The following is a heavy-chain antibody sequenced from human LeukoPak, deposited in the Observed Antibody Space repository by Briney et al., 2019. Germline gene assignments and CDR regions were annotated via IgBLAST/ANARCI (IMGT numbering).Heavy chain of an antibody. CDR2: VYHSGST. CDR3: ARGVGVDKFDY. CDR1: GGSISSSSYY. D-gene: IGHD1-26*01. V-gene: IGHV4-39*07. Sequence: SETLSLTCTVSGGSISSSSYYWGWIRQPPGKGLEWIGNVYHSGSTYYNPSLKSRVTISIDTSKNQFSLKLSSVTAADTAVYYCARGVGVDKFDYWGQGTLVTVS. J-gene: IGHJ4*02.